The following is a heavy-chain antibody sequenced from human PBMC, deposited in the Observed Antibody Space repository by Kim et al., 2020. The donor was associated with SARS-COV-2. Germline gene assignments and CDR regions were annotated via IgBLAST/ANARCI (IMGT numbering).Heavy chain of an antibody. Sequence: GGSLRLSCAASGFTFSDYYMSWIRQAPGKGLEWVSYITSSGSTVYYADSVKGRFTISRDNAKNSLYLQMNSLRAEDTAVYYCARVGLGDYGDERYYYGMDGWGRGTTVTVCS. D-gene: IGHD4-17*01. CDR2: ITSSGSTV. J-gene: IGHJ6*02. CDR1: GFTFSDYY. V-gene: IGHV3-11*04. CDR3: ARVGLGDYGDERYYYGMDG.